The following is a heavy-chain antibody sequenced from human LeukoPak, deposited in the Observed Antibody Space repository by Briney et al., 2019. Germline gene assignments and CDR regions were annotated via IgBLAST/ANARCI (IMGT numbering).Heavy chain of an antibody. Sequence: PGGCLRLSCAASGFTFSSCAMHWVRQAPGKGLEWVAVISYDGSNKYYADSVKGRFTISRDNSKNTLYLQMSSLRAEDTAVYYCAREGPSYDLDYWGQGTLVTVSS. V-gene: IGHV3-30-3*01. CDR3: AREGPSYDLDY. CDR1: GFTFSSCA. D-gene: IGHD3-3*01. J-gene: IGHJ4*02. CDR2: ISYDGSNK.